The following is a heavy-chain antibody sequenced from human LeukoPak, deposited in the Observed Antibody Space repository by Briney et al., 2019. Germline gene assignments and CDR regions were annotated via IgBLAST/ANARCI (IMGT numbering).Heavy chain of an antibody. CDR2: ISYDGSNK. Sequence: GRSLRLSCAASGFTFSSYAMHWVRQAPGKGLEWVAVISYDGSNKYYADSVKGRFTISRDNSKNTLYLQMNSLRAEDTAVYYCARLRSDAERHWYYFDYWGQGTLVTVSS. D-gene: IGHD1-1*01. J-gene: IGHJ4*02. V-gene: IGHV3-30-3*01. CDR1: GFTFSSYA. CDR3: ARLRSDAERHWYYFDY.